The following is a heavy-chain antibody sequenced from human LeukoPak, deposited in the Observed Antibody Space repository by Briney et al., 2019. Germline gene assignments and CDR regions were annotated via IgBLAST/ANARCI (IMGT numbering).Heavy chain of an antibody. J-gene: IGHJ4*02. CDR2: ISSSGSTI. D-gene: IGHD3-3*01. Sequence: GGSLRLSCAASGFTFSDYYMSWIRQAPGKGLEWVSYISSSGSTIYYADSVKGRFTISRDNAKNSLYLQMNSLRAEDTAVYYCERTQYYDFWSGYSSDYWGQGTLVTVSS. CDR3: ERTQYYDFWSGYSSDY. CDR1: GFTFSDYY. V-gene: IGHV3-11*04.